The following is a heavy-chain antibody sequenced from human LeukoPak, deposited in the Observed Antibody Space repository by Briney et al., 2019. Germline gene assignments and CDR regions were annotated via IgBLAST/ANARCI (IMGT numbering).Heavy chain of an antibody. CDR3: ARDVAAIVGVTAWFDP. V-gene: IGHV1-18*01. Sequence: ASVEVSCKASTYTLTSYAISWMRQAPGQGLEWMGWISVDNGNTNYAQKFQGGVTMTTDTSTNTVYMELRSLRFDDSAVYYCARDVAAIVGVTAWFDPWGQGTLVTVSS. CDR1: TYTLTSYA. CDR2: ISVDNGNT. J-gene: IGHJ5*02. D-gene: IGHD1-26*01.